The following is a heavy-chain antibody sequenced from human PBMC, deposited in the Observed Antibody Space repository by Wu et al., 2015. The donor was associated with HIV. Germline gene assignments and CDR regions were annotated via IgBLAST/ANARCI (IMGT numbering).Heavy chain of an antibody. CDR1: GGTFSSYA. Sequence: QVQLVQSGAEVKKPGSSVKVSCKASGGTFSSYAISWVRQAPGQGLEWMGWINPNSGGTNYAQKFQGRVTMARDTSIITAYMELRRLRFDDTAVYYCATSAEFSGVSDYYYMDVWGKGTTVTVSS. D-gene: IGHD3-16*02. J-gene: IGHJ6*03. V-gene: IGHV1-2*02. CDR3: ATSAEFSGVSDYYYMDV. CDR2: INPNSGGT.